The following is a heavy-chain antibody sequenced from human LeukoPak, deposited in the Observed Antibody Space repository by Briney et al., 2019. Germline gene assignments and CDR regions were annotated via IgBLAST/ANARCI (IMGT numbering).Heavy chain of an antibody. CDR2: INPNSGGT. CDR3: ARDEGGSDY. CDR1: GGFSGYA. D-gene: IGHD3-10*01. Sequence: ASVKVSCKASGGFSGYAISWVRQAPGQGLEWMGWINPNSGGTNYAQKFQGRVTMTRDTSISTAYMELSRLRSDDTAVYYCARDEGGSDYWGQGTLVTVSS. V-gene: IGHV1-2*02. J-gene: IGHJ4*02.